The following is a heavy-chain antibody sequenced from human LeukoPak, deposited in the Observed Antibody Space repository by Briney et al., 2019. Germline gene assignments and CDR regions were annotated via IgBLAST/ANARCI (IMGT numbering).Heavy chain of an antibody. CDR3: AKGGFSYDFDY. CDR2: ISGSGGST. CDR1: GVTFRSYA. V-gene: IGHV3-23*01. D-gene: IGHD1-26*01. J-gene: IGHJ4*02. Sequence: GGSLRLSCAASGVTFRSYAMSWVRQAPGKGLEWVSAISGSGGSTYYADSVKGRFTISRDNSKNTLYLQMNSLRAEDTAVYYCAKGGFSYDFDYWGQGTLVTVSS.